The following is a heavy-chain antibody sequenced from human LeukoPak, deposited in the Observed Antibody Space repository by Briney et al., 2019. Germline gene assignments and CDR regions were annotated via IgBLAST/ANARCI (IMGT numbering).Heavy chain of an antibody. CDR3: AKNGDRGAYCTGGTCYPYFYYYMDV. CDR1: GFTFSNYA. J-gene: IGHJ6*03. CDR2: IRGSGGTS. Sequence: GGSLRLSCVASGFTFSNYAMNWVRQAPGKGLEWVSAIRGSGGTSYYADSVKGRFTISRDNSKNTLYLQMNSLRAEDTAIYYCAKNGDRGAYCTGGTCYPYFYYYMDVWGKGTTVTI. V-gene: IGHV3-23*01. D-gene: IGHD2-15*01.